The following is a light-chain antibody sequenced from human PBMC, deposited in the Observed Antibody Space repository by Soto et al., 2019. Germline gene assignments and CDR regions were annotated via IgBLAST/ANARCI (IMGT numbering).Light chain of an antibody. J-gene: IGLJ2*01. CDR3: CSYTTTSTYV. V-gene: IGLV2-14*01. Sequence: QSALTQPASVSGSPGQSITISCTGTSSDVGGYDYVSWYQQHPGKVPKLMIFEVFRRPSGISNRFSGSKSRNTASLTISGLQAEDEADYYCCSYTTTSTYVFGGGTKLTVL. CDR1: SSDVGGYDY. CDR2: EVF.